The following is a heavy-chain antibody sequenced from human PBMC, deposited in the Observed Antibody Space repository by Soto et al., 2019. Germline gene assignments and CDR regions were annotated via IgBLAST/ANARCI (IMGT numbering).Heavy chain of an antibody. D-gene: IGHD2-15*01. J-gene: IGHJ4*02. CDR1: GGSINSYY. V-gene: IGHV4-59*01. CDR2: SGNS. CDR3: ACSGGGSSDY. Sequence: PSETLSLTCTVSGGSINSYYWSWIRQPPGKGLEWIGYSGNSNYNPSLKSRVTISVDTSTNQFSLKLSSVTAADTAVYYCACSGGGSSDYWGKGTLVTVSS.